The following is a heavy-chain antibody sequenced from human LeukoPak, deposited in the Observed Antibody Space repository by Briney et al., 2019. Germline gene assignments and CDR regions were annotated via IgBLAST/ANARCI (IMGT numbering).Heavy chain of an antibody. V-gene: IGHV3-23*01. D-gene: IGHD6-19*01. CDR3: AKDPYLYNSGWYVDY. J-gene: IGHJ4*02. CDR2: ISGSGGST. Sequence: GGSLRLSCAASGFTFSSYAMSWVRQAPGKGLEWVSAISGSGGSTYYADSVKGRFTIYRDNSKNTLYLQMNSLRAEDTAVYYCAKDPYLYNSGWYVDYWGQGTLVTVSS. CDR1: GFTFSSYA.